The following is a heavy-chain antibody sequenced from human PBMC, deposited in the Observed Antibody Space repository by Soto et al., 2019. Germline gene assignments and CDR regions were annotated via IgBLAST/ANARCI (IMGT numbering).Heavy chain of an antibody. D-gene: IGHD6-19*01. V-gene: IGHV5-10-1*01. CDR2: IDPSDSNT. CDR3: ATIATAVAVLDY. CDR1: GYSFTSYW. Sequence: PGESLKISCKGSGYSFTSYWISWVRQMPGKGLEWMGRIDPSDSNTNYTPSFQGHVTISADKSISTAYLQWSSLKASDTAMYYCATIATAVAVLDYWGQGTLVTVSS. J-gene: IGHJ4*02.